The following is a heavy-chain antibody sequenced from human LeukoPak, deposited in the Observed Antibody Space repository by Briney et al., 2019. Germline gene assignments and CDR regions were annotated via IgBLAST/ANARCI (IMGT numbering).Heavy chain of an antibody. Sequence: GGSLRLSCVASGFTFSSYEMNWVRQAPGKGLEWVSYISKSDSTIYYAGSVKGRFTISRDNAKNSLYLQMNSLRAEDTAVYYCARDGGEWELDYWGQGTLVTVSS. CDR2: ISKSDSTI. V-gene: IGHV3-48*03. CDR1: GFTFSSYE. D-gene: IGHD1-26*01. CDR3: ARDGGEWELDY. J-gene: IGHJ4*02.